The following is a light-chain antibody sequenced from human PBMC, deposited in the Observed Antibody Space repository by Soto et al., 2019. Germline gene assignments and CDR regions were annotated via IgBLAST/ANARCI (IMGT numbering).Light chain of an antibody. Sequence: EIVLTQSPATLSLSPGERATLSCRASQSVDTYLAWYQHRPGQAPRLLIYDASNRATGISARFSGSGFGTDFTLTISSLEHEDFDVYYCQNRNRWPLALGGGTKVDIK. CDR1: QSVDTY. V-gene: IGKV3-11*01. CDR3: QNRNRWPLA. CDR2: DAS. J-gene: IGKJ4*01.